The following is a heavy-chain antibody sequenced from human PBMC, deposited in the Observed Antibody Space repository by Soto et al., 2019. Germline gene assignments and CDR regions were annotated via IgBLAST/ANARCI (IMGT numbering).Heavy chain of an antibody. D-gene: IGHD6-13*01. CDR3: AKVRQWQQLALWGVFDY. V-gene: IGHV3-23*01. CDR2: ISGSGGST. J-gene: IGHJ4*02. Sequence: EVQLLESGGGLVQPGGSLRLSCAASGFTFSSYAMSWVRQAPGKGLEWVSAISGSGGSTYYADSVKGRFTISRDNSKNTLYLQMNSLRAEDTAVYYCAKVRQWQQLALWGVFDYGGQGTLVTVSS. CDR1: GFTFSSYA.